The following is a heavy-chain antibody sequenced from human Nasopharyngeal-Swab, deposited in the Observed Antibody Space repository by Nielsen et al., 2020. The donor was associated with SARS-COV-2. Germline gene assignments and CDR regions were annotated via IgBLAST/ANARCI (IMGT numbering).Heavy chain of an antibody. D-gene: IGHD3-3*01. Sequence: WIRQPPGKGLEWIGEINHSGSTNYNPSLKRRVTISVDTSKNQFSLKLSSVTAADTAVYYCARDRPVHLYDFWSGSSDTYFDYWGQGTLVTVSS. V-gene: IGHV4-34*01. J-gene: IGHJ4*02. CDR3: ARDRPVHLYDFWSGSSDTYFDY. CDR2: INHSGST.